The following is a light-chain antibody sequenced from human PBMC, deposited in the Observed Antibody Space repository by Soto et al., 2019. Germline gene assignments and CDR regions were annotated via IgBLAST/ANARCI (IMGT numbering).Light chain of an antibody. CDR1: DSNIGNNY. V-gene: IGLV1-51*01. CDR2: ENN. Sequence: QSVLTQPASASAAPGQKVTISCSGSDSNIGNNYVSWYQQLPGTAPKLLIYENNKRPSGIPDRISGSKSGTSATLGITGLQTGDEADFYCGTWDSSLSAGVFGNGTKVTVL. J-gene: IGLJ1*01. CDR3: GTWDSSLSAGV.